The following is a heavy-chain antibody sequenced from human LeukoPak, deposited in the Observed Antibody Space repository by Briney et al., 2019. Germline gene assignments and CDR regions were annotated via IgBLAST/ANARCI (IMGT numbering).Heavy chain of an antibody. D-gene: IGHD6-13*01. CDR2: IKGDGSET. Sequence: GGSLRLSCAASGFRFSGYWMTWVRQAPGKGLEWVANIKGDGSETSYVTSVRGRFTISRDNAENTLYLQMNSLRAEDAAVYYCARGYSSSWYNWFDPWGQGTLVTVSS. CDR3: ARGYSSSWYNWFDP. J-gene: IGHJ5*02. CDR1: GFRFSGYW. V-gene: IGHV3-7*01.